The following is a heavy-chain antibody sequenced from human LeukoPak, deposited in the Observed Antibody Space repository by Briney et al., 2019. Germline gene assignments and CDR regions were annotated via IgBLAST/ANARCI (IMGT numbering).Heavy chain of an antibody. D-gene: IGHD6-19*01. J-gene: IGHJ4*02. CDR1: GYTFTSYG. Sequence: ASVKVSCKASGYTFTSYGISWVRHAPGQGLEWVGWVNPNSGGTNCAQKFQGRVTMTRDTSISTAYMELSRLRSDDTAVYHCARVLATGYTSGWYDYWGQGTLVTVSS. CDR2: VNPNSGGT. V-gene: IGHV1-2*02. CDR3: ARVLATGYTSGWYDY.